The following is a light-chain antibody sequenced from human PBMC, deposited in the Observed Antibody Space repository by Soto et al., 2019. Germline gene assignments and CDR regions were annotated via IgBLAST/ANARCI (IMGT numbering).Light chain of an antibody. CDR1: ETVATN. CDR3: QQYFEWPPMT. V-gene: IGKV3-15*01. Sequence: EVVMTQSPATLSASPGERATLSCWASETVATNLAWYQQKPGQAPRPLISGASTRPAGISDRFRGGGSGTEFTLTISSLRSEDSGIYYCQQYFEWPPMTFGQGTKVEI. J-gene: IGKJ1*01. CDR2: GAS.